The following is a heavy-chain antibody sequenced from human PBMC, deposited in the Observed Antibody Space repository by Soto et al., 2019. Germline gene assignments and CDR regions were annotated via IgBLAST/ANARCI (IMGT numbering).Heavy chain of an antibody. CDR1: GGSISSYY. CDR2: IYYSGST. V-gene: IGHV4-59*01. CDR3: ARESYCSSTSCYFDY. J-gene: IGHJ4*02. Sequence: PSETLSLTCTVSGGSISSYYWSWIRQPPGKGLEWIGYIYYSGSTNYNASLKSRVTMSVETSKNQFSLNLSSVTAADTAMYYCARESYCSSTSCYFDYWGQGTLVT. D-gene: IGHD2-2*01.